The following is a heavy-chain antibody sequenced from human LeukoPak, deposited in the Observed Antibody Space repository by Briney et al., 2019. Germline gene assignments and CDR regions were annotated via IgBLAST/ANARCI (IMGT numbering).Heavy chain of an antibody. Sequence: ASVKVSCKASGGTFSSYAISWVRQATGQGLEWMGWMNPNSGNTGYAQKFQGRVTITRNTSISTAYMELSSLRSEDTAVYYCASSRYYDFWSGYRVHNWFDPWGQGTLVTVSS. CDR3: ASSRYYDFWSGYRVHNWFDP. V-gene: IGHV1-8*03. CDR1: GGTFSSYA. CDR2: MNPNSGNT. D-gene: IGHD3-3*01. J-gene: IGHJ5*02.